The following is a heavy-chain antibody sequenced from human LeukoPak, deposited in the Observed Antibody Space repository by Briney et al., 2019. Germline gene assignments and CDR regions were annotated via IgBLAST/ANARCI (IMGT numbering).Heavy chain of an antibody. J-gene: IGHJ4*02. V-gene: IGHV4-4*07. CDR1: APSIGRSY. CDR2: MYTSGGT. Sequence: LSLTWPLAAPSIGRSYSGWIRQPAGDGLGCIGRMYTSGGTTSNPPLKSRVTISVATSKTQFSLRLSSVTAADTAVYYSARVVANFDYWGQGTLVTVSS. CDR3: ARVVANFDY. D-gene: IGHD2-15*01.